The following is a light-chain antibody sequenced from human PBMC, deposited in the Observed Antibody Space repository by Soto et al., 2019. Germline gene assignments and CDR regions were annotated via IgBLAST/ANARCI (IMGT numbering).Light chain of an antibody. V-gene: IGLV2-14*03. CDR1: SNDIGSYKH. Sequence: QSVLTQPASVSGSPGQSITISCSGTSNDIGSYKHVAWYQQFPGKSPKVMSYAVSDRPPGVSDRFSGSNSGITASLTISGLQPEAEADYYCISYTDRQSYLFGTGTKVTVL. CDR2: AVS. J-gene: IGLJ1*01. CDR3: ISYTDRQSYL.